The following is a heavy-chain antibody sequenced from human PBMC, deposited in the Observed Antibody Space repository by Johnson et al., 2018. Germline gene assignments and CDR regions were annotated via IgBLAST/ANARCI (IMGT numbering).Heavy chain of an antibody. CDR2: IRDRGSGGTT. D-gene: IGHD3-16*01. J-gene: IGHJ4*02. Sequence: VQLVQSGGGVVQPGRSLRLSCTTSGFTFGDYGMSWFRQAPGKGLEWVSFIRDRGSGGTTDYAASVNDTFTISRDDSQSFAYLQMDRLKIEETAVYYCVRGYATHFDGGQGTLVTVSS. CDR1: GFTFGDYG. CDR3: VRGYATHFD. V-gene: IGHV3-49*03.